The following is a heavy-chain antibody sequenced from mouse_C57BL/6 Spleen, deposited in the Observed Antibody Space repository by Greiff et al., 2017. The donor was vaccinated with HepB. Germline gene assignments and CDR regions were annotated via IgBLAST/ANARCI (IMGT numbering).Heavy chain of an antibody. CDR2: ISYDGSN. V-gene: IGHV3-6*01. CDR1: GYSITSGYY. D-gene: IGHD1-1*01. Sequence: EVQLVESGPGLVKPSQSLSLTCSVTGYSITSGYYWNWIRQFPGNKLEWMGYISYDGSNNYNPSLKNRISITRDTSKNQFFLKLNSVTTEDTATYYCAREGYGSSPDYWGQGTTLTVSS. CDR3: AREGYGSSPDY. J-gene: IGHJ2*01.